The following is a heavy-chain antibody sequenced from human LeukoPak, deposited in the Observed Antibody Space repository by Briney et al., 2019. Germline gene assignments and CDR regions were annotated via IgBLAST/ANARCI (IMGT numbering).Heavy chain of an antibody. CDR1: GGSFSGYY. V-gene: IGHV4-34*01. D-gene: IGHD3-3*01. J-gene: IGHJ4*02. Sequence: SETLSLTCAVYGGSFSGYYWSWIRQPPGKGLEWIGEINHSGSTNYNPSLKSRVTISVDTSKNQFSLKLTSVTAADTAVYYCARRGDFPDYWGQGTLVTVSS. CDR3: ARRGDFPDY. CDR2: INHSGST.